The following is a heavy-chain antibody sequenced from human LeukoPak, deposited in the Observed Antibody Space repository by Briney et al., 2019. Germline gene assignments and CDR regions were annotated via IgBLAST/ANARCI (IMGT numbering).Heavy chain of an antibody. CDR2: ISWNSGSI. V-gene: IGHV3-9*01. J-gene: IGHJ4*02. CDR1: GFTFDDYA. CDR3: ARVGGFWSGYYRGALDY. Sequence: GGSLRLSCAASGFTFDDYAMHWVRQAPGKGLEWVSGISWNSGSIGYADSVKGRFTISRDNAKNSLYLQMNGLRAEDTALYYCARVGGFWSGYYRGALDYWGQGTLVTVSS. D-gene: IGHD3-3*01.